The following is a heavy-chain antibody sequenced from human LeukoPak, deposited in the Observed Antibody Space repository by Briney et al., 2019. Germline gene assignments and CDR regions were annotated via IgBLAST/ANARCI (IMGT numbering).Heavy chain of an antibody. J-gene: IGHJ5*02. CDR2: ISGSGGST. V-gene: IGHV3-23*01. CDR3: AKDYSDIVVVVAADGIGSRFGP. CDR1: GFTFSSYA. Sequence: PGGSLRLSCAASGFTFSSYAMSWVRQAPEKGLEWVSAISGSGGSTYYADSVKGRFTISRDNSKNTLYLQMNSLRAEDTAVYYCAKDYSDIVVVVAADGIGSRFGPWGQGTLVTVSS. D-gene: IGHD2-15*01.